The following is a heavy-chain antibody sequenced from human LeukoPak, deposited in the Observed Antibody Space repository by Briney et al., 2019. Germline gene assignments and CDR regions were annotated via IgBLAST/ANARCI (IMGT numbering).Heavy chain of an antibody. CDR2: ISASGGST. V-gene: IGHV3-23*01. CDR3: VGREWSHWYFDY. J-gene: IGHJ4*02. D-gene: IGHD3-3*01. Sequence: GGSLRLSCVASGFTFSNSAMHWVRQAPGKGLEWVSSISASGGSTYYADSVKGPFTISRDNSKNTLYLQMNSLRADDTAVYYCVGREWSHWYFDYWGQGTLVTVSS. CDR1: GFTFSNSA.